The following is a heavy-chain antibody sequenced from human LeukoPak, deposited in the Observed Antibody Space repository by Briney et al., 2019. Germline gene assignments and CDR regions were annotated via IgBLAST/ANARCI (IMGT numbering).Heavy chain of an antibody. CDR2: VRGSDAGT. J-gene: IGHJ4*02. D-gene: IGHD1-26*01. CDR3: AKNRGGSYYSGSDY. Sequence: PGGSLRLSCAASGFTFSSYAMNWVRQAPGPGLEWVSAVRGSDAGTSYADSVKGRFTISRDNSKNTLYLQMNSLRAEDTAVYYCAKNRGGSYYSGSDYWGQGTLDTVSS. CDR1: GFTFSSYA. V-gene: IGHV3-23*01.